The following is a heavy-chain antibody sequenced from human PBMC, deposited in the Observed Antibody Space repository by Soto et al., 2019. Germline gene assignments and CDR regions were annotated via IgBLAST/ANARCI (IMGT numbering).Heavy chain of an antibody. V-gene: IGHV3-30*18. CDR3: AKDRGRGYDFWSGPDYYFDY. Sequence: WGSLRLSCAASGFTFSSYGMHWVRQAPGKGLEWVAVISYDGSNKYYADSVKGRFTISRDNSKNTLYLQMNSLRAEDTAVYYCAKDRGRGYDFWSGPDYYFDYWGQGTLVTVSS. CDR2: ISYDGSNK. J-gene: IGHJ4*02. CDR1: GFTFSSYG. D-gene: IGHD3-3*01.